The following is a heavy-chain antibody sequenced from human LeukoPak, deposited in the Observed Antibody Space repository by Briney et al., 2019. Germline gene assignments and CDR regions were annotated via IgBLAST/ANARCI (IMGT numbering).Heavy chain of an antibody. J-gene: IGHJ4*02. CDR1: GSTFSSYE. CDR2: ISSSGSTI. D-gene: IGHD3-10*01. V-gene: IGHV3-48*03. Sequence: GGSLRLSCAASGSTFSSYEMNWVRQAPGKGLEWVSYISSSGSTIYYADSVKGRFTISRDNAKNSLYLQMNSLRAEDTAVYYCARAGDTMVRGYRTYYFDYWGQGTLVTVSS. CDR3: ARAGDTMVRGYRTYYFDY.